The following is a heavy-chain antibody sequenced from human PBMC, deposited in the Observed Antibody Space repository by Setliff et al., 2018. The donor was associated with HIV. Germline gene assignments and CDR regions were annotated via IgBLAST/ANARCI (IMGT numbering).Heavy chain of an antibody. CDR3: ARGQNLEAFDI. V-gene: IGHV1-8*01. CDR1: GHTFTNVD. J-gene: IGHJ3*02. D-gene: IGHD1-1*01. Sequence: ASVKVSCKASGHTFTNVDIHWLRRATGQGLEWMGWMNPNTGVSGYALKVQGRVTMTTDTSTSTAYMDLRSLRSDDTAVYYCARGQNLEAFDIWGQGTMVTVSS. CDR2: MNPNTGVS.